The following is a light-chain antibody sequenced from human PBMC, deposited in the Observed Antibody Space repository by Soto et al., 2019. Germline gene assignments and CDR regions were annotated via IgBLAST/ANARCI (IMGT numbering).Light chain of an antibody. CDR2: AAS. CDR3: QQSYSAPWT. V-gene: IGKV1-39*01. J-gene: IGKJ1*01. Sequence: DIQITQSPSSLSASVGDRVTITCRASQNIDNYLNWYQQKPGKAPKLLIHAASSFQSGVPSRFSGSGYGTDFTLTINSLQHEDFASYYCQQSYSAPWTFGQGTKVEIK. CDR1: QNIDNY.